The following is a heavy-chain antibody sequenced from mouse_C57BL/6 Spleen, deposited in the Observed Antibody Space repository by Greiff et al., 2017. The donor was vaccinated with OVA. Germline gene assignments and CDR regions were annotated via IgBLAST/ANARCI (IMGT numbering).Heavy chain of an antibody. CDR1: GYTFTSYG. V-gene: IGHV1-58*01. Sequence: EVQLQQSGAELVRPGSSVKMSCKTSGYTFTSYGINWVKQRPGQGLEWIGYIYIGNGYTEYNEKFKGKATLTSDTSSSTAYMQLSSLTSEDSAIYFCARGSLITTVVAKDYWYFDVWGTGTTVTVSS. J-gene: IGHJ1*03. CDR2: IYIGNGYT. CDR3: ARGSLITTVVAKDYWYFDV. D-gene: IGHD1-1*01.